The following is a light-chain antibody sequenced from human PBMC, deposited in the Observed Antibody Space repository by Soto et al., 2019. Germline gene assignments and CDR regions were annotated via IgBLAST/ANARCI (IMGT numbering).Light chain of an antibody. CDR2: DAS. V-gene: IGKV1-33*01. CDR3: QQYDSLPRT. Sequence: DIPMTQSPSSLSASVGYRVTITCQASQDTSKYLNWYKQKPGKAPKIMIYDASNLETGVPSRLSGSGSGTDFNLTISSLQPEDIATDDCQQYDSLPRTFGQGTKVDIK. CDR1: QDTSKY. J-gene: IGKJ1*01.